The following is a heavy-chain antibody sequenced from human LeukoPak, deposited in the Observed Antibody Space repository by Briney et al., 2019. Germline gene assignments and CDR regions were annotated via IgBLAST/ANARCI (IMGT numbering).Heavy chain of an antibody. CDR2: ISWNSGNI. V-gene: IGHV3-9*01. CDR3: AKDYSYLVYYFDY. D-gene: IGHD5-18*01. Sequence: PGRSLRLSCAASGFTFDDYAMHWVRQAPGKGLEWVSGISWNSGNIGYADSVKGRFTISRDNAKNSLYLQMNSLRAEDTAVYYCAKDYSYLVYYFDYWGQGTLVTVSS. CDR1: GFTFDDYA. J-gene: IGHJ4*02.